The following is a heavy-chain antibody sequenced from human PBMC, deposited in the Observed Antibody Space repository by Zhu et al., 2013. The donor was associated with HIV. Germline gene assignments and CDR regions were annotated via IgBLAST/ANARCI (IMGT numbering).Heavy chain of an antibody. CDR3: ARASTPLWFGIDY. Sequence: QVQLQQWGAGLLKPSETLSLTCDVNGGSFSGFYWSWVRQPPGKGLEWIGEITHSGGARYSPSLKSRVTLSVDTSKKQFSLKVRSVTAADTAVYYCARASTPLWFGIDYWGQGTLVTVSS. J-gene: IGHJ4*02. CDR2: ITHSGGA. CDR1: GGSFSGFY. V-gene: IGHV4-34*02. D-gene: IGHD3-10*01.